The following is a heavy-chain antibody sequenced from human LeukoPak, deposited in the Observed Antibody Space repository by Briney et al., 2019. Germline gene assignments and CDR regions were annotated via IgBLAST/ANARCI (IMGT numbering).Heavy chain of an antibody. D-gene: IGHD4-23*01. CDR1: GGTFSSYA. V-gene: IGHV1-69*01. Sequence: SVKVSCKASGGTFSSYAISWVRQAPGQGLEWRGGVIPIILTASYEQKFQGRVTITADESTRTAYMELSSLRSEDTAVYYCARRGRLAGTTVASGAFDIWGQGTMVTVSS. CDR3: ARRGRLAGTTVASGAFDI. J-gene: IGHJ3*02. CDR2: VIPIILTA.